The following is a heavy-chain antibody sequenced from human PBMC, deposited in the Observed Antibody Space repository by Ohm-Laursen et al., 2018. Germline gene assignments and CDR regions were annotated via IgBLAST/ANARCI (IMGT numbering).Heavy chain of an antibody. CDR3: ARNTSCADY. D-gene: IGHD2-2*01. J-gene: IGHJ4*02. CDR2: INHSGRT. CDR1: GGSFSGYY. V-gene: IGHV4-34*01. Sequence: LSLTCAVYGGSFSGYYWSWIRQPPGKGLEWIGEINHSGRTNYNPSLKSRVTISVDTSKNQFSLKLSSVTAADTAVYYCARNTSCADYWGQGTLVTVSS.